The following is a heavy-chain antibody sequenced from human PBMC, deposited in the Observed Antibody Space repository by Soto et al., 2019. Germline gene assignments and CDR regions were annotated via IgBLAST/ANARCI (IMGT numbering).Heavy chain of an antibody. CDR2: ISSSSSTI. V-gene: IGHV3-48*02. J-gene: IGHJ6*02. Sequence: PGGSLRLSCAASGFTFSSYSRNWVRQAPGKGLEWVSYISSSSSTIYYADSVKGRFTISRDNAKNSLYLQMNSLRDEDTAVYYCARDPDGGYFDWLLEGYYYYGMDVWGQGTTVTVSS. D-gene: IGHD3-9*01. CDR3: ARDPDGGYFDWLLEGYYYYGMDV. CDR1: GFTFSSYS.